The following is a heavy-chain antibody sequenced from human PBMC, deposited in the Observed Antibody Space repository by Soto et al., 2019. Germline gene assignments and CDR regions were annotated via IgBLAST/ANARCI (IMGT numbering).Heavy chain of an antibody. CDR1: GFTIRSSW. D-gene: IGHD1-26*01. CDR2: ISSDGAYT. V-gene: IGHV3-74*01. Sequence: EVQLVESGGGLVQPGGSLRLSCTASGFTIRSSWMHWVRQAPGKGLVWVSRISSDGAYTYYADSVKGRFTISRDDAKNTLYVQMNSLRVDDTGVYFCASATIVGARNAMDVWRQGTTVTVSS. J-gene: IGHJ6*02. CDR3: ASATIVGARNAMDV.